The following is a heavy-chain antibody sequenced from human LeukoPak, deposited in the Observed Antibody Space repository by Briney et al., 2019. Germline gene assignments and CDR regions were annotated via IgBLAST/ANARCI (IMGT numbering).Heavy chain of an antibody. D-gene: IGHD4-17*01. CDR3: ARGGRTTVTYYYFDY. CDR2: INSDGSST. V-gene: IGHV3-74*01. CDR1: GFTFSSYW. J-gene: IGHJ4*02. Sequence: GGSLRLSCAASGFTFSSYWMHWVRQAPGKGLVWVSRINSDGSSTSYADSVKGRFTISRDNAKNTLYLQMNSLRAEDTAVYYCARGGRTTVTYYYFDYWDQGTLVTVSS.